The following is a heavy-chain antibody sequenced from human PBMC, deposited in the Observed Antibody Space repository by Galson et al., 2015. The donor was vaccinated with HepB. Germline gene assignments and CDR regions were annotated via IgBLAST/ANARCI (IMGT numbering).Heavy chain of an antibody. CDR3: AKDLPHWGGLDY. V-gene: IGHV3-43*01. CDR1: GFSFNDYT. D-gene: IGHD2-21*01. Sequence: SLRLSCAASGFSFNDYTMHWVRQAPGKGLEWVSLISWDATTTSYTDSVKGRFTVSRDKRRKTLYLQMKGLRSEDSGLYYCAKDLPHWGGLDYWGQGTRLIVSS. J-gene: IGHJ4*02. CDR2: ISWDATTT.